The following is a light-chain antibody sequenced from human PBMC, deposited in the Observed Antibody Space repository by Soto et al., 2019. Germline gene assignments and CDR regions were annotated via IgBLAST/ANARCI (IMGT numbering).Light chain of an antibody. CDR2: WAS. V-gene: IGKV4-1*01. J-gene: IGKJ1*01. CDR1: QSVLYRSNNKNY. CDR3: QQYLHTPRT. Sequence: DIVMTQSTDSLAVSLGERATINCKSSQSVLYRSNNKNYLAWYQQKPGQPPKLLIYWASTRESGVPDRFSGSGSGTDFTLTISSLQAEDVEVYYCQQYLHTPRTFGQGTKVDI.